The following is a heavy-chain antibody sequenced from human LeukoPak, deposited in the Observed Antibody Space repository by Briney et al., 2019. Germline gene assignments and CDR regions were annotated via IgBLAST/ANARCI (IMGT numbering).Heavy chain of an antibody. CDR1: GFTYSSYR. D-gene: IGHD3-10*02. CDR2: ISSSSSTI. J-gene: IGHJ6*04. CDR3: AELGITMIGGV. V-gene: IGHV3-48*04. Sequence: GGSLRLSCAASGFTYSSYRMNWVRQAPGKGLEWVSYISSSSSTIYYADSVKGRFTISRDNAKNSLYLQMNSLRAEDTAVYYCAELGITMIGGVWGKGTTVTISS.